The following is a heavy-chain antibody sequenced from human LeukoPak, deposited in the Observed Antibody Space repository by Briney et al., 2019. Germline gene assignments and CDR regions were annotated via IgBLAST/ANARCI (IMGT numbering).Heavy chain of an antibody. Sequence: SETLSLTCTVSGGSISSYYWGWIRQPPGKGLEWIGSIYYSGSTYYNPSLKSRVTISVDTSKNQFSLKLSSVTAADTAVYYCARLGGGGYYYYYMDVWGIGTTVIVSS. V-gene: IGHV4-39*07. CDR1: GGSISSYY. CDR2: IYYSGST. J-gene: IGHJ6*03. D-gene: IGHD4-23*01. CDR3: ARLGGGGYYYYYMDV.